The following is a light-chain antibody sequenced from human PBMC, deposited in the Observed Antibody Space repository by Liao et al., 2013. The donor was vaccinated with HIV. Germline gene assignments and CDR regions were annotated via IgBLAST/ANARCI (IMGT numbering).Light chain of an antibody. J-gene: IGLJ3*02. Sequence: SYELTQPPSVSVSPGQTARITCSGDALPKQYAYWYQQKPGQAPVLVIYKDSERPSGIPERFSGSSSGTTVTLTISGVQAEDEADYYCQSPDSSVTYYWVFGGGTKLTVL. CDR3: QSPDSSVTYYWV. V-gene: IGLV3-25*03. CDR1: ALPKQY. CDR2: KDS.